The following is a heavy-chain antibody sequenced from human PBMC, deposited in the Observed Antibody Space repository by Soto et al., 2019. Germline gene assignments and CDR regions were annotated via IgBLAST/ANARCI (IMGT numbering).Heavy chain of an antibody. CDR1: GLSFRSYW. D-gene: IGHD3-9*01. Sequence: EVQLVESGGGLVQSGASLGLSCVASGLSFRSYWMHWVRQAPGKGLVWVARISSDGTTTTYADSANGRFTVSRDNAANTPYLQMSSLRAEDTAVYYCAREFYGVLTGYYNDYWGQGTLVTVSS. J-gene: IGHJ4*02. CDR2: ISSDGTTT. CDR3: AREFYGVLTGYYNDY. V-gene: IGHV3-74*01.